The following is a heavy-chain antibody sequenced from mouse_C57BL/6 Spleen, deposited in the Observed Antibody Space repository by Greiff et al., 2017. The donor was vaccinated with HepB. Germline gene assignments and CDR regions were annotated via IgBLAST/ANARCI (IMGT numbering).Heavy chain of an antibody. D-gene: IGHD1-1*01. CDR1: GFSLSTFGMG. J-gene: IGHJ1*03. CDR3: ARIPVVAHWYFDV. Sequence: QVTLKVSGPGILQPSQTLSLTCSFSGFSLSTFGMGVGWIRQPSGNGLEWLVHIWWDDDKYYNPALKRRLTISKDTSKNQVFLKIANVHTADTAAYYCARIPVVAHWYFDVWGTGTTVTVSS. CDR2: IWWDDDK. V-gene: IGHV8-8*01.